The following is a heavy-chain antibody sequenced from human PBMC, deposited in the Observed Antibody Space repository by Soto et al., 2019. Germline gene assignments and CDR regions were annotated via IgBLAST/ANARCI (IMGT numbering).Heavy chain of an antibody. V-gene: IGHV3-30-3*01. CDR3: ARDMVATLYYYYYGMDV. CDR2: ISYDGSNK. Sequence: GGSLRLSCAASGFTFSSNAMHWVRQAPGKGLEWVAVISYDGSNKYYADSVKGRFTTSRDNSRDTLSLQMNSLRAEDTAVYYCARDMVATLYYYYYGMDVWGQGTTVTVSS. CDR1: GFTFSSNA. J-gene: IGHJ6*02. D-gene: IGHD5-12*01.